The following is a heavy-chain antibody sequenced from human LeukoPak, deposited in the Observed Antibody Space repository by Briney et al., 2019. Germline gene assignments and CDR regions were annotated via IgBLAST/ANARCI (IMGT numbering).Heavy chain of an antibody. D-gene: IGHD7-27*01. J-gene: IGHJ4*02. CDR1: GFTFSDYY. CDR3: ASNTGTVFDY. CDR2: IYYSGST. Sequence: GSLRLSCAASGFTFSDYYMSWIRQPPGKGLEWIGYIYYSGSTNYNPSLKSRVTISVDTSKNQFSLKLSSVTAADTAVYYCASNTGTVFDYWGQGALVTVSS. V-gene: IGHV4-59*01.